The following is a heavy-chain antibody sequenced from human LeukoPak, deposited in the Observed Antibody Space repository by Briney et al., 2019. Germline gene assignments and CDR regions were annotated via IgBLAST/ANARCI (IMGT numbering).Heavy chain of an antibody. J-gene: IGHJ4*02. V-gene: IGHV3-30*04. D-gene: IGHD4-23*01. CDR2: IRNDGSKK. Sequence: GRSMRLSCAASGFTFSSYPIHWVRQAPGKGPEWVAFIRNDGSKKFYADALKGRFTISRDNSKNTLYLQVNSLRLDDTAVYYCAKRDNGGDSGIDYWGQGTLVTVSS. CDR1: GFTFSSYP. CDR3: AKRDNGGDSGIDY.